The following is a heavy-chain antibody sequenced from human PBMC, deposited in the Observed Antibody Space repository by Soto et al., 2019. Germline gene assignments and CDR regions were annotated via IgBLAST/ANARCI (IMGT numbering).Heavy chain of an antibody. Sequence: GGSLRLSCAASGFTFSSYDMHWVRQATGKGLEWISAIGTAGDTYYPGSVKGRFTISRENAKNSLYLQMNSLRAEDTAVYYCARDQTIGGPMDVWGKGTTVTVSS. CDR1: GFTFSSYD. CDR2: IGTAGDT. D-gene: IGHD3-9*01. V-gene: IGHV3-13*01. J-gene: IGHJ6*03. CDR3: ARDQTIGGPMDV.